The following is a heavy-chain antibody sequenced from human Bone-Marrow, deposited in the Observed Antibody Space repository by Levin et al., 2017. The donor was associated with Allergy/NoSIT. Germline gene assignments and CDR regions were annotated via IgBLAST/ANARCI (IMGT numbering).Heavy chain of an antibody. CDR1: GGSISSYY. D-gene: IGHD5-18*01. CDR3: ARHYPPDTAMVIDY. Sequence: PSETLSLTCTVSGGSISSYYWSWIRQPPGKGLEWIGYIYYSGSTNYNPSLKSRVTISVDTSKNQFSLKLSSVTAADTAVYYCARHYPPDTAMVIDYWGQGTLVTVSS. V-gene: IGHV4-59*08. CDR2: IYYSGST. J-gene: IGHJ4*02.